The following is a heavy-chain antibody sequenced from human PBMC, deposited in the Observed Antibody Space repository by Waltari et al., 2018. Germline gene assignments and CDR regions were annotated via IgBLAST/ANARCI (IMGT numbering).Heavy chain of an antibody. CDR1: GYSFTTYY. CDR2: IKPRSGGT. CDR3: ARGTSSWYQTNNWFDP. J-gene: IGHJ5*02. V-gene: IGHV1-2*02. D-gene: IGHD6-13*01. Sequence: QVQLVQSGAEVKKPGASVKVSCKASGYSFTTYYIYWVRQAPGQGLEWRGWIKPRSGGTKYAQKIQGRGTMTRDTSISTAYMELSSLRSDDTAVYYCARGTSSWYQTNNWFDPWGQGTLVTVSS.